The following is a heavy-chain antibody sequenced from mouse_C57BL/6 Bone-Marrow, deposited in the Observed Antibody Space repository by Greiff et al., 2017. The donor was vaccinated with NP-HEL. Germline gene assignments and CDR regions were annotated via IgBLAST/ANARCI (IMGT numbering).Heavy chain of an antibody. V-gene: IGHV5-4*03. CDR3: ASGPLYGSTYFDY. CDR1: GFTFSSYA. Sequence: EVKLVESGGGLVKPGGSLKLSCAASGFTFSSYAMSWVRQTPEKRLEWVATISDGGSYTYYPDNVKGRFTISRDNAKNNLYLQMSHLNSEDTAMYYCASGPLYGSTYFDYWGQGTTLTVSS. CDR2: ISDGGSYT. D-gene: IGHD1-1*01. J-gene: IGHJ2*01.